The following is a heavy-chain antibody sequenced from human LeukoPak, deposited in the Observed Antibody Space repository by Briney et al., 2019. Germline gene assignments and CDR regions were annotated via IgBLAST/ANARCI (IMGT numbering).Heavy chain of an antibody. J-gene: IGHJ4*02. CDR2: IYTSGST. Sequence: SETLSLTCTVSGGSISSGFYYWSWIRQPAGKGLEWIGRIYTSGSTNYNPSLKSRISISVDTSRNQFSLKLTSVTAADTAVYYCAREHPRGEVDDFDYWGQGTLVTVSS. V-gene: IGHV4-61*02. CDR3: AREHPRGEVDDFDY. D-gene: IGHD3-16*01. CDR1: GGSISSGFYY.